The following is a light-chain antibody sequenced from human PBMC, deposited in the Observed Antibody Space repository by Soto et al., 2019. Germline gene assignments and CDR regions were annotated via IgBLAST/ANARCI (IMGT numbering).Light chain of an antibody. CDR2: DVS. CDR3: GSYSRSSTLYV. J-gene: IGLJ1*01. V-gene: IGLV2-14*03. CDR1: SSDVGGSNY. Sequence: QSALTQPASVSGSPGQSITISCTGTSSDVGGSNYVSWYQQHPGKAPKLMIYDVSNRPSGVSNRFSGSESGNTASLTRSGLQDEDEAGYYCGSYSRSSTLYVFGTGTKLTVL.